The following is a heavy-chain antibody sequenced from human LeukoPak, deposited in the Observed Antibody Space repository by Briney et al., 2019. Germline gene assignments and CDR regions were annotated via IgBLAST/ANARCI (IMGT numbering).Heavy chain of an antibody. CDR3: TTTFPYYYGSGSYSFFDY. Sequence: GGSLRLSCAASGFTFSNAWMSWVRQAPGKGLEWVGRIKSKTDGGTTDYAAPVKGRFTISRDDSKNTLYLQMNSLKTEDTAVYYCTTTFPYYYGSGSYSFFDYWGQGTLVIVSS. D-gene: IGHD3-10*01. CDR1: GFTFSNAW. CDR2: IKSKTDGGTT. J-gene: IGHJ4*02. V-gene: IGHV3-15*01.